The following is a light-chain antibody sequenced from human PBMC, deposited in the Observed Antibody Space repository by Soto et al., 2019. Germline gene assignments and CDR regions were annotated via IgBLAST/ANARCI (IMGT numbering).Light chain of an antibody. Sequence: DIQMTQSPSSLSASVGDRVTITCRASQTISNTLNWYQQRPGKPPNLLIYASSTLQSGVPPRFSGGGSGTEFTLTINSLQPEDFATYYCQQTYSTPITFGQGTRLEIK. J-gene: IGKJ5*01. V-gene: IGKV1-39*01. CDR1: QTISNT. CDR2: ASS. CDR3: QQTYSTPIT.